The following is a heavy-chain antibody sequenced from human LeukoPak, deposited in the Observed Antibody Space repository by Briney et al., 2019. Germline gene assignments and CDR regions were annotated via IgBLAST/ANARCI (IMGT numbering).Heavy chain of an antibody. CDR1: GYTFTTYD. J-gene: IGHJ4*02. Sequence: ASVKVSCKASGYTFTTYDINWVRQATGQGLEWKGWMNPNRGNTGYAQKFQGRVTMTRNTSMSTAYMELNSLRSEDTAVYYCARANYYGSGKKDLDYWGQGTLVTVSS. CDR3: ARANYYGSGKKDLDY. CDR2: MNPNRGNT. V-gene: IGHV1-8*01. D-gene: IGHD3-10*01.